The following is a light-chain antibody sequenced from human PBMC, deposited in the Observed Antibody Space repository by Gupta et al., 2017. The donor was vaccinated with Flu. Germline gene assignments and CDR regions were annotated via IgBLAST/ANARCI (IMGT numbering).Light chain of an antibody. V-gene: IGLV2-14*03. CDR2: DVS. CDR3: CSYTCDSTLVVA. J-gene: IGLJ2*01. CDR1: TCAVGGYTS. Sequence: CTGTTCAVGGYTSVYWYHHHPATAPTLMIYDVSNRHSRFATPVSGSSSGSAASLTISGLQAEAVADYYCCSYTCDSTLVVAFGGGTKLTVL.